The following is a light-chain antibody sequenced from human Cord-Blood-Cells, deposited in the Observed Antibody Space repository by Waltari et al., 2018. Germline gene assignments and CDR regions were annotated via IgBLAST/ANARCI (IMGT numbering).Light chain of an antibody. V-gene: IGLV2-14*01. CDR1: SSDVGGYNY. Sequence: QSALTQPASVSGSPGQSITISCTGTSSDVGGYNYVSWYQQHPGKAPKPMIYGVSNRPSGVANRVSGSKSGNTASLTISGLQAEDEADYYCSSYTSSSTVFGGGTKLTVL. J-gene: IGLJ3*02. CDR2: GVS. CDR3: SSYTSSSTV.